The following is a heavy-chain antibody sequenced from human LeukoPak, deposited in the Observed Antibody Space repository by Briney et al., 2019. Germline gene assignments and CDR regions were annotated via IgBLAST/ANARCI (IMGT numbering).Heavy chain of an antibody. CDR3: ATDSSKGYYGSGSYTI. CDR2: FDPEDGEA. Sequence: GASVKVSCKVSGYTLTELSMHWVRQAPGKGLEWMGGFDPEDGEAIYAQKFQGRVTMTEDTSTDTAYMELSSLRSEDTAVYYSATDSSKGYYGSGSYTIWGQGTLVTVSS. D-gene: IGHD3-10*01. J-gene: IGHJ4*02. CDR1: GYTLTELS. V-gene: IGHV1-24*01.